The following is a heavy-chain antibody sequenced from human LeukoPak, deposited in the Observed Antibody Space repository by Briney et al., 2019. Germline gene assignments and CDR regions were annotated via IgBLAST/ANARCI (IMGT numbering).Heavy chain of an antibody. V-gene: IGHV3-66*01. CDR3: ARDSGFSGTQRGEY. Sequence: GGSLRLSCAASEFSVGSNYMTWVRQAPGKGLEWVSLIYSGGSTYYADSVKGRFTISRDNSKNTLYLQMNSLRAEDTAVYYCARDSGFSGTQRGEYWGQGTLVTVSS. CDR1: EFSVGSNY. D-gene: IGHD3/OR15-3a*01. CDR2: IYSGGST. J-gene: IGHJ4*02.